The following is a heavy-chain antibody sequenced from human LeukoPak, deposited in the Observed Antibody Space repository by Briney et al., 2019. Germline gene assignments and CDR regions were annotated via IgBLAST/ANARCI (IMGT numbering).Heavy chain of an antibody. V-gene: IGHV3-43*02. J-gene: IGHJ3*02. CDR3: AKDSSSGSLDI. CDR2: ISSTGGTT. D-gene: IGHD3-22*01. CDR1: GLTFSSYG. Sequence: GGSLRLSCAASGLTFSSYGMSWLRQAPGKGLEWVSSISSTGGTTYYADSVKGRFTISRDNSKNSLYLQMNSLRTEDTALYYCAKDSSSGSLDIWGQGTMVTVSS.